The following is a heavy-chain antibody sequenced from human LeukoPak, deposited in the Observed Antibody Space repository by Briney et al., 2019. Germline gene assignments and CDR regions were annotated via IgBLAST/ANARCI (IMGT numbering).Heavy chain of an antibody. CDR1: GGTFSSYA. D-gene: IGHD3-22*01. CDR2: IIPIFGTA. J-gene: IGHJ4*02. Sequence: ASVKVSCKASGGTFSSYAISWVRQAPGQGLEWMGGIIPIFGTANYAQKFQGRLTITADESTSTAYMELSSLRSEDTAVYYCARKYYYDSSGYYYYDYWGQGTLVTVSS. CDR3: ARKYYYDSSGYYYYDY. V-gene: IGHV1-69*13.